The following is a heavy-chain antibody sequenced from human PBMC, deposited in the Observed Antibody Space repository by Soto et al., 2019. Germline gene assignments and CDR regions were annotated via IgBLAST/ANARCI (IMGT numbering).Heavy chain of an antibody. CDR1: GYTLTELS. J-gene: IGHJ5*02. CDR3: ATLMLGELLPQINWFDP. D-gene: IGHD3-10*02. CDR2: FDPEDGET. V-gene: IGHV1-24*01. Sequence: QVQLVQSGAEVKKPGASVKVSCKVSGYTLTELSMHWVRQAPGKGLEWMGGFDPEDGETIYAQKFQGRVTMTEDPSTDTAYMELSRLRSEDTAVYYCATLMLGELLPQINWFDPWGQGTLVTVSS.